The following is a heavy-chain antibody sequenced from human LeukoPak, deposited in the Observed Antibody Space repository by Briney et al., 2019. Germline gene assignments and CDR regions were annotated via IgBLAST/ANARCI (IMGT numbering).Heavy chain of an antibody. D-gene: IGHD3-10*01. CDR3: ARDLYYALDY. J-gene: IGHJ4*02. CDR2: ISSSSSYI. CDR1: GFTVSTNY. V-gene: IGHV3-21*01. Sequence: PGGSLRLSCEASGFTVSTNYITWVRQAPGKGLEWVSSISSSSSYIYYADSVKGRFTISRDNAKNSLYLQMNSLRAEDTAVYYCARDLYYALDYWGQGTLVTVSS.